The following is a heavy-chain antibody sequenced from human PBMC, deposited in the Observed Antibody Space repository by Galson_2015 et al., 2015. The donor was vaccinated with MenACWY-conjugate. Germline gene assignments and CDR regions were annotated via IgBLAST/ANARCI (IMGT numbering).Heavy chain of an antibody. CDR2: ISSTGSYI. Sequence: SLRLSCAASGFTFSNYNMNWVRQTPGKGLEWVSCISSTGSYIYYADSLKVRFTISRDNAKNSLYLQMNSLTSEDTAVYYCAKGTTASRPNWFDPWGQGTLVTVSS. CDR1: GFTFSNYN. J-gene: IGHJ5*02. V-gene: IGHV3-21*01. D-gene: IGHD6-6*01. CDR3: AKGTTASRPNWFDP.